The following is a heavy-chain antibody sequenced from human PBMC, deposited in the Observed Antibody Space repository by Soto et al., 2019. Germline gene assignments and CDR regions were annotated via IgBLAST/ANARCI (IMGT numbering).Heavy chain of an antibody. CDR3: AKEGVVAATLNWFDP. D-gene: IGHD2-15*01. CDR2: ISGSGGFT. V-gene: IGHV3-23*01. CDR1: GFTFSSYA. Sequence: EVQLLESGGGLVQPGGSLRLSCAASGFTFSSYAISWVRQAPGKGLEWVSAISGSGGFTYYADSVKGRFNISRDNAKNTGYLKMNSLRAEDTAVYYCAKEGVVAATLNWFDPWGQGTLVTVSS. J-gene: IGHJ5*02.